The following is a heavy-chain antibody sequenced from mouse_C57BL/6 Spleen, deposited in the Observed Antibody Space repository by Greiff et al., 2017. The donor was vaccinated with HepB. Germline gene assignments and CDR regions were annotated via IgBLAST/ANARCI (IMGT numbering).Heavy chain of an antibody. CDR3: ARVYDYDGGYYFDY. Sequence: QVQLKQPGAELVMPGASVKLSCKASGYTFTSYWMHWVKQRPGQGLEWIGEIDPSDSYTNYNQKFKGKSTLTVDKSSSTAYMQLSSLTSEDSAVYYCARVYDYDGGYYFDYWGQGTTLTVSS. CDR2: IDPSDSYT. D-gene: IGHD2-4*01. CDR1: GYTFTSYW. J-gene: IGHJ2*01. V-gene: IGHV1-69*01.